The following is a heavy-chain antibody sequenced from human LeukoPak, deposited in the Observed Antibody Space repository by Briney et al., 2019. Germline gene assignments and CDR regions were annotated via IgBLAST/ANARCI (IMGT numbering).Heavy chain of an antibody. D-gene: IGHD3-10*02. V-gene: IGHV3-48*03. Sequence: GSLRLSCAASGFTFSSYEMNWVRQAPGKGLEWVSYISSSGSTIYYADSVKGRFTIFRDNAKNSLYLQMNSLRAEDTAVYYCAELGITMIGGVWGKGTTVTISS. J-gene: IGHJ6*04. CDR3: AELGITMIGGV. CDR1: GFTFSSYE. CDR2: ISSSGSTI.